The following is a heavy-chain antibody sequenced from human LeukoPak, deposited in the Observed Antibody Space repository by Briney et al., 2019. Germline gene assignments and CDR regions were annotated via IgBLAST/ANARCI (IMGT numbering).Heavy chain of an antibody. CDR1: GGPISSSSYY. CDR3: ARLRAVAGKKDY. J-gene: IGHJ4*02. D-gene: IGHD6-19*01. Sequence: SETLSLTCTVSGGPISSSSYYWGWIRQPPGKGLEWIGTIYYSGSTYYNPSLKSRVTISADTSKNQFSLKLNPVTAADTAVYYCARLRAVAGKKDYWGQGTLVTVSS. CDR2: IYYSGST. V-gene: IGHV4-39*01.